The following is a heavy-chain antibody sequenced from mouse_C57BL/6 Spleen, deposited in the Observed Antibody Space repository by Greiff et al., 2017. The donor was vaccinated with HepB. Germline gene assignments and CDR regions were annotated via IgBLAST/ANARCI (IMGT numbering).Heavy chain of an antibody. V-gene: IGHV5-9*01. D-gene: IGHD2-5*01. J-gene: IGHJ2*01. CDR2: ISGGGGNT. CDR1: GFTFSCYT. CDR3: ARHGSNYVLYYFDY. Sequence: EVKVVESGGGLVKPGGSLKLSCAASGFTFSCYTMSWVRQTPEKRLEWVATISGGGGNTYYPDSVKGRFTISRDNAKNTLYLQMSSLRSEDTALYYCARHGSNYVLYYFDYWGQGTTLTVSS.